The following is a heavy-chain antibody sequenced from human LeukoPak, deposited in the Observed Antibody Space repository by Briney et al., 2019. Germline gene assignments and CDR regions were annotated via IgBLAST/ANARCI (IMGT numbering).Heavy chain of an antibody. D-gene: IGHD2-21*01. V-gene: IGHV1-8*03. CDR3: ARECGGDCYSVLDY. CDR2: MNPNSGNT. J-gene: IGHJ4*02. CDR1: GYTFTSYD. Sequence: ASVKVSCKASGYTFTSYDINWVRQATGQGLEWMGWMNPNSGNTGYAQKFQGRVTITRNTSISTAYMELSSLRSEDTAVYYCARECGGDCYSVLDYWGQGTLVTVSS.